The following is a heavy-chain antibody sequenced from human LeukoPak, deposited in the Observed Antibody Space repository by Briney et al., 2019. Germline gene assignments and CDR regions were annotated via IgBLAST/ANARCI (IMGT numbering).Heavy chain of an antibody. J-gene: IGHJ4*02. D-gene: IGHD1-26*01. CDR2: ISGSGDTT. CDR3: AKSRGESRGASNY. CDR1: GFTFSSYA. Sequence: PGGSLRLSCAASGFTFSSYAMNWVRQAPGKGLEWVSFISGSGDTTYYADSVKGRFTISRDSSMNTLYLQMNSLRAEDTAVYYCAKSRGESRGASNYWGQGTLVTVSS. V-gene: IGHV3-23*01.